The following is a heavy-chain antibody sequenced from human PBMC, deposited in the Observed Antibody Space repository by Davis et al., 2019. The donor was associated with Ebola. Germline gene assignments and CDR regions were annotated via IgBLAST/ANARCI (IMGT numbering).Heavy chain of an antibody. D-gene: IGHD4/OR15-4a*01. CDR1: GYTFTSYG. V-gene: IGHV1-18*04. J-gene: IGHJ5*02. CDR3: AREGAGLLTTWFDP. Sequence: AASVKVSCKASGYTFTSYGISGVRQAPGQGLEWMGWISAYNGNTNYAQKLQGRVTMTTDTSTSTAYMELGILRSEDTAVYYCAREGAGLLTTWFDPWGQGTLVTVSS. CDR2: ISAYNGNT.